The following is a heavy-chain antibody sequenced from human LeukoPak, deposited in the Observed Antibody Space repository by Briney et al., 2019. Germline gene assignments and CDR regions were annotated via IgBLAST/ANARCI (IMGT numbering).Heavy chain of an antibody. CDR1: VGTFSSYA. V-gene: IGHV1-69*04. Sequence: SVKVSCKASVGTFSSYAISWVRQAPGQGLEWMGRIIPIFGIANYAQKFQGRVTITADKSTSTAYMALSNLRSEDTAVYYCAGSYYYGSGSYTPQYYYYGMDVWGQGTTVTVSS. J-gene: IGHJ6*02. CDR3: AGSYYYGSGSYTPQYYYYGMDV. D-gene: IGHD3-10*01. CDR2: IIPIFGIA.